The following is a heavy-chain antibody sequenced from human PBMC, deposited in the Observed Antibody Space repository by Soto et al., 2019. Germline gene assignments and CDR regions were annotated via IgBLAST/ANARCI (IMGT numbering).Heavy chain of an antibody. CDR3: ARDVLDGDYSDY. Sequence: QVQLVESGGGVVQPGMSLRLSCAASGFTFSKYGMHWIRQAPGKGLEWVAVIWYNGSNKYYGDSVKGRFTISRDNSKNTLYLQMNSLRGEDTAVYYCARDVLDGDYSDYWGQGTLVTVSS. D-gene: IGHD2-8*02. V-gene: IGHV3-33*01. CDR2: IWYNGSNK. CDR1: GFTFSKYG. J-gene: IGHJ4*02.